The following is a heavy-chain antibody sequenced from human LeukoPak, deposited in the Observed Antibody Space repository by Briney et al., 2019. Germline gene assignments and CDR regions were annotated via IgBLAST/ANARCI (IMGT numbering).Heavy chain of an antibody. D-gene: IGHD5-18*01. Sequence: GGSLRLSCAASGFTFSSYGMHWVRQAPGKGLEWVAFIRYDGSNKYYADSVKGRFTISRDNSKNTLYLQMNSLRAEDAAVYYGAKDVDTAMNGVDYWGQGTLVTVSS. J-gene: IGHJ4*02. CDR3: AKDVDTAMNGVDY. CDR1: GFTFSSYG. V-gene: IGHV3-30*02. CDR2: IRYDGSNK.